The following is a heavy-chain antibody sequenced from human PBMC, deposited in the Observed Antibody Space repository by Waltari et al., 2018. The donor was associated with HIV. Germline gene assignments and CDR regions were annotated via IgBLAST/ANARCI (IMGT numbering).Heavy chain of an antibody. CDR2: IYWKGDK. Sequence: ITLKESGPTLMKPTQTLTLTCTFSGFSLTTVGVGVGWIRQPPGKALEWLALIYWKGDKGFSPSLRNRLSITKDTSKDQVVLTMTRMDPVDTGTYYCAHREAEGYSGFEFWGQGSLVTVSS. D-gene: IGHD3-16*02. CDR1: GFSLTTVGVG. V-gene: IGHV2-5*01. J-gene: IGHJ4*02. CDR3: AHREAEGYSGFEF.